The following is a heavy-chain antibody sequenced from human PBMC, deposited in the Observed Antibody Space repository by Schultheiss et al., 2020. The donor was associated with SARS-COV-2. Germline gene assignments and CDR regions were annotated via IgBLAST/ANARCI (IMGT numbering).Heavy chain of an antibody. CDR3: ARSGKSYGSFDY. CDR1: GFTFSSYG. CDR2: ISGSGGST. V-gene: IGHV3-21*01. D-gene: IGHD5-18*01. J-gene: IGHJ4*02. Sequence: GGSLRLSCAASGFTFSSYGMHWVRQAPGKGLEWVSAISGSGGSTYYADSVKGRFTISRDNAKNSLYLQMNSLRAEDTAVYYCARSGKSYGSFDYWGQGTLVTVSS.